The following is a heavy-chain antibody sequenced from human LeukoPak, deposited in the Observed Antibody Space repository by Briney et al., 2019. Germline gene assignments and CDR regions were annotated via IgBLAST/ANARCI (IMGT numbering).Heavy chain of an antibody. CDR2: INPNSGGT. D-gene: IGHD6-19*01. V-gene: IGHV1-2*04. CDR1: GYTFTGYY. CDR3: ARAFSGGYSSGWYVY. J-gene: IGHJ4*02. Sequence: ASVKVSCKASGYTFTGYYMHWVRQAPGQGLEWMGWINPNSGGTNYAQKFQGWVTMTRDTSISTAYMELSRLRSDDTAVYYCARAFSGGYSSGWYVYWGQGTLVTVSS.